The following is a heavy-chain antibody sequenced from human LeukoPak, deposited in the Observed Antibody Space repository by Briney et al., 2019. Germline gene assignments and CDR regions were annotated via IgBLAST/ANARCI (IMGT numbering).Heavy chain of an antibody. D-gene: IGHD2-2*01. CDR1: RGTFNSYA. CDR3: ARAWPRDCSSTSCHDAFDI. CDR2: IIPIFGTA. V-gene: IGHV1-69*01. Sequence: ASVKVSCKASRGTFNSYAISWVRQAPGQGLEWMGGIIPIFGTANYAQKFQGRVTITADESTSTAYMELSSLRSEDTAVYYCARAWPRDCSSTSCHDAFDIWGQGTMVTVSS. J-gene: IGHJ3*02.